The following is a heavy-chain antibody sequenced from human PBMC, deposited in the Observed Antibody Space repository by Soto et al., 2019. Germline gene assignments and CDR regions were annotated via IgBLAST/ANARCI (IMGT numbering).Heavy chain of an antibody. D-gene: IGHD5-18*01. V-gene: IGHV5-51*01. CDR2: IYPGDSDT. CDR1: GYSFTSYW. Sequence: PXESLKISCKGSGYSFTSYWIGWVRQMPGKGLEWMGIIYPGDSDTRYSPSFQGQVTSSADKSISTAYLQWSSLTASGTAMYSCPTHAASHGYDPYYGTDLWDQVSTVTVFS. CDR3: PTHAASHGYDPYYGTDL. J-gene: IGHJ6*02.